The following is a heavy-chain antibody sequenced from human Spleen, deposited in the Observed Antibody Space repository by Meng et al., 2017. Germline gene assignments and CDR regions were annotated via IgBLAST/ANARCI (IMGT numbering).Heavy chain of an antibody. V-gene: IGHV1-69*13. CDR3: ATEPSSYGDYPFDI. CDR1: GGTFSSYA. D-gene: IGHD4-17*01. CDR2: IIPIFGTA. Sequence: SVKVSCKASGGTFSSYAISWVRQAPGQGLEWMGGIIPIFGTANYAQKFQGRVTITADESTSTAYMELSSLRSEDTAVYYCATEPSSYGDYPFDIWGQGTMVTVSS. J-gene: IGHJ3*02.